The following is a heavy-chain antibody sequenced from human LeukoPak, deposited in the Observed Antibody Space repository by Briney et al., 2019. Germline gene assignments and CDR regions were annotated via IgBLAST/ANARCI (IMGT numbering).Heavy chain of an antibody. J-gene: IGHJ4*02. CDR3: ARKPPYYDILTGYFDY. CDR1: GFTFSDYY. D-gene: IGHD3-9*01. V-gene: IGHV3-11*06. Sequence: PGGSLRLSCAASGFTFSDYYMSWIRQAPGKGLEWVSYISSSSSYTNYADSVKGRFTISRDNAKNSLYLQMNSLRAEDTAVYYCARKPPYYDILTGYFDYWGQGPLVTVSS. CDR2: ISSSSSYT.